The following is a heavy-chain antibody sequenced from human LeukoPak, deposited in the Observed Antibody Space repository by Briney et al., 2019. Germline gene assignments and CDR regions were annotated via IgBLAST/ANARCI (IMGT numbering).Heavy chain of an antibody. V-gene: IGHV1-69*04. D-gene: IGHD2-21*02. J-gene: IGHJ6*02. CDR2: IIPILGIA. Sequence: ASVKVSCKASGGTFSSYAISWVRQAPGQRLEWMGRIIPILGIANYAQKFQGRVTITADKSTSTAYMELSSLRSEDTAVYYCARDPYCGGDCYSGYYYGMDVWGQGTTVTVS. CDR1: GGTFSSYA. CDR3: ARDPYCGGDCYSGYYYGMDV.